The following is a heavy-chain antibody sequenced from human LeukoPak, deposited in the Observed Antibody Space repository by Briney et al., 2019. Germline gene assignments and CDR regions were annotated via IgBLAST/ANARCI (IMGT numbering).Heavy chain of an antibody. CDR3: ARDFLRGTAMVIHWDAFDI. V-gene: IGHV3-30-3*01. Sequence: GGSLRLSCAASGFTFSSYAMHWVRQAPGKGLEWVAVISYDGSNKYYADSVKGRFTISRDNSKNTLYLQMNSLRAEDTAVYYCARDFLRGTAMVIHWDAFDIWGQGTMVTVSS. J-gene: IGHJ3*02. D-gene: IGHD5-18*01. CDR2: ISYDGSNK. CDR1: GFTFSSYA.